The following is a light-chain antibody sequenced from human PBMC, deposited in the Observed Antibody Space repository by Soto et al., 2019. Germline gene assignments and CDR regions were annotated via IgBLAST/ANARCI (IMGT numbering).Light chain of an antibody. V-gene: IGKV1-5*03. CDR2: DAS. CDR3: QQYYTYPWT. CDR1: QSIVSW. Sequence: DIQMTQSPSTLSASVGDRVTITCRASQSIVSWLAWYQQKPGKAPNLLIYDASSLETAVPSRFSSSTSVTEFTLTISSLQPDDFATYYSQQYYTYPWTFGQGTEVEIK. J-gene: IGKJ1*01.